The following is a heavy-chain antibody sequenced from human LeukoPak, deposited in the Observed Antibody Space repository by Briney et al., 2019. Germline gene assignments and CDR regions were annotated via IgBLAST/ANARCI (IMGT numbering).Heavy chain of an antibody. D-gene: IGHD3-9*01. V-gene: IGHV3-23*01. Sequence: PGGSLRLSCAASGFTFSSYGMSWVRQAPGKGLEWVSAISGSGGSTYYADSVKGRFTISRDNSKNTLYLQMNSLRAEDTAVYYCAKGLGNYDILTGYYLYYFDYWGQGTLVTVPS. CDR2: ISGSGGST. CDR1: GFTFSSYG. CDR3: AKGLGNYDILTGYYLYYFDY. J-gene: IGHJ4*02.